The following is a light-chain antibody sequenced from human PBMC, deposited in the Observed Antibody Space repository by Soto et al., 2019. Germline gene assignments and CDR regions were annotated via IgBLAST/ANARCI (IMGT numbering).Light chain of an antibody. CDR3: QQYGNSPRT. V-gene: IGKV3-20*01. CDR2: GAS. CDR1: QSVSSNF. Sequence: VLTQSPGTLSLYPGERATLSCRASQSVSSNFLAWYQQKPGQAPRLLISGASSRATGIPDRFSGSGSGTDFTLTISRLEPEDFAVYYCQQYGNSPRTFGQGTKVDIK. J-gene: IGKJ1*01.